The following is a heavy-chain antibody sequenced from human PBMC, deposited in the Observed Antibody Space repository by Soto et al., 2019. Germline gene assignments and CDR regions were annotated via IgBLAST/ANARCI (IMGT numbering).Heavy chain of an antibody. J-gene: IGHJ5*02. CDR1: GYTFTGYY. D-gene: IGHD5-18*01. CDR2: INPNSGGT. CDR3: ARGWLVSGYSYGCRLLSWFDP. Sequence: ASVNVSCNASGYTFTGYYMHWVRQAPGQGLEWMGWINPNSGGTNYAQKFQGRVTMTRDTSISTAYMELSRLRSDDTAVYYCARGWLVSGYSYGCRLLSWFDPWGQGTLVTVSS. V-gene: IGHV1-2*02.